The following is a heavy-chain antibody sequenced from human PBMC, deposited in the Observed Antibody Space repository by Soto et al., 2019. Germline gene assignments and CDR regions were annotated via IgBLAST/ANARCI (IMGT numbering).Heavy chain of an antibody. D-gene: IGHD3-10*01. J-gene: IGHJ5*02. CDR2: ISYDGSNK. CDR1: GFTFSSYA. Sequence: GGSLRLSCAASGFTFSSYAMHWVRQAPGKGLEWVAVISYDGSNKYYADSVKGRFTISRDNSKNTLYLQMNSLRAEDTAVYYCARDTLTNNSDVLLWFGESTGNWFDPWGQGTLVTVSS. CDR3: ARDTLTNNSDVLLWFGESTGNWFDP. V-gene: IGHV3-30-3*01.